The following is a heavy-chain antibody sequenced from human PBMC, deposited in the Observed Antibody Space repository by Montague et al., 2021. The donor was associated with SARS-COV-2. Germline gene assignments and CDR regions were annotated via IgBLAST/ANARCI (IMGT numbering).Heavy chain of an antibody. J-gene: IGHJ5*02. D-gene: IGHD3-10*01. CDR2: IDYGGSP. CDR3: ATYWQGGSGRGS. Sequence: SETLSLTCTVSGVSVSNRYIHWSWLRQSPGKGLEWIGHIDYGGSPNYSPSLHSRVTISLDTSKNHLSLRLNSATAADTAVYYCATYWQGGSGRGSWGQGTLVTVSS. CDR1: GVSVSNRYIH. V-gene: IGHV4-61*03.